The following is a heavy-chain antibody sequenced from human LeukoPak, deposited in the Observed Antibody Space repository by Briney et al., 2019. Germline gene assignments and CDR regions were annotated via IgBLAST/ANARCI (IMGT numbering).Heavy chain of an antibody. V-gene: IGHV3-7*01. D-gene: IGHD6-13*01. CDR2: IKQDGSGE. Sequence: GGSLRLSCAASGFSFSDYWMSWVRHAPGKGLEWVANIKQDGSGEYYVDSVKGRFTISRGKAKNSLSLQMNSLRAEDTAVYYCASGRQLGYWGQGTLVTVSS. CDR3: ASGRQLGY. J-gene: IGHJ4*02. CDR1: GFSFSDYW.